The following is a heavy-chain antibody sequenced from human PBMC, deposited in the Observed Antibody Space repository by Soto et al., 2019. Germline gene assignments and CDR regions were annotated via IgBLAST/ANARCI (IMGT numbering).Heavy chain of an antibody. V-gene: IGHV1-3*01. CDR3: ARDLGIHPTTRYYYYGMDV. CDR2: INAGNGNT. D-gene: IGHD1-1*01. J-gene: IGHJ6*02. CDR1: GYTFTSYA. Sequence: GASVKVSCKASGYTFTSYAMHWVRQAPGQRLEWMGWINAGNGNTKYSQKFQGRVTITRDTSASTAYMELSSLRSEDTAVYYCARDLGIHPTTRYYYYGMDVWGQGTTVTVSS.